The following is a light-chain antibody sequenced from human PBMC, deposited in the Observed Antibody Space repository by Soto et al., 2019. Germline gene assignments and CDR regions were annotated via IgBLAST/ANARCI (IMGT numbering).Light chain of an antibody. CDR1: QSVGNW. CDR2: DAS. V-gene: IGKV1-39*01. CDR3: QQSYSTLWT. Sequence: DIQMTQSPSTLSASVGDRVTITCRASQSVGNWLAWYQQKSGEAPKLLIYDASYLESGVPSRFSGSGSGTDFTLTISSLQPEDFATYYCQQSYSTLWTFGQGTKVDIK. J-gene: IGKJ1*01.